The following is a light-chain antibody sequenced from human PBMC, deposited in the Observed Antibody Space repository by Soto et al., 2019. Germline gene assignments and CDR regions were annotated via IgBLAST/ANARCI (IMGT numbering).Light chain of an antibody. J-gene: IGKJ3*01. CDR1: QSVSSH. V-gene: IGKV3-20*01. CDR2: GAS. Sequence: EIVLTQSPATLSLSPGERATVSCRASQSVSSHLAWYQQKPGQAPRLLIYGASSRATGIPDRFSGGGSGTDFTLTISRLEPEDFAVYYCQQYGSSPFTFGPGTKVDIK. CDR3: QQYGSSPFT.